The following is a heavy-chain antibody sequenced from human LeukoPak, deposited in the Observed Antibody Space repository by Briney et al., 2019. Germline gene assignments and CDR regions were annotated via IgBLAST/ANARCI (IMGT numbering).Heavy chain of an antibody. CDR3: ARDLTVTTSWFDP. CDR1: GFTFSDYY. V-gene: IGHV3-11*01. CDR2: ISSSGSTI. D-gene: IGHD4-11*01. Sequence: GGSLRLPCAASGFTFSDYYMSWIRQAPGKGLEWVSYISSSGSTIYYADSVKGRFTISRDNAKNSLYLQMNSLRAEDTAVYYCARDLTVTTSWFDPWGQGTLVTVSS. J-gene: IGHJ5*02.